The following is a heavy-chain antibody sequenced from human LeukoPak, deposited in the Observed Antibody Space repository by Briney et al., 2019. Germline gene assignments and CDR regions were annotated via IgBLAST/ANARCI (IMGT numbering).Heavy chain of an antibody. V-gene: IGHV3-23*01. CDR1: GFTFSSHA. J-gene: IGHJ3*02. D-gene: IGHD5-18*01. CDR3: AKTGYSYGYAFDI. Sequence: GRSLRLSCAASGFTFSSHAMSWVRLAPGKWLEWVSAISGSGGSTYYADSVKGRFTISRDNSKNTLYLQMNSVRAEDTAVYYCAKTGYSYGYAFDIWGQGTMVTVSS. CDR2: ISGSGGST.